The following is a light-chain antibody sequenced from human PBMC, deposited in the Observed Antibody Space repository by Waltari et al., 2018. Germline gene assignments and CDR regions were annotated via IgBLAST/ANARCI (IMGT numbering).Light chain of an antibody. V-gene: IGLV3-21*04. J-gene: IGLJ2*01. CDR2: YDS. CDR3: QVWDSSSDHVV. CDR1: NIGSKR. Sequence: SYVLTQPPSVSVAPGTTARIPRGGNNIGSKRAHWYQQKPGQAPVLVIYYDSDRPSGIPERFSGSNSGNTATLTISRVEAGDEADYYCQVWDSSSDHVVFGGGTKLTVL.